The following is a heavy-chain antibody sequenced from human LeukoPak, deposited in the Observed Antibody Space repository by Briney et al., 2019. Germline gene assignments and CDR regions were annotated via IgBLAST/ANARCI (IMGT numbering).Heavy chain of an antibody. CDR3: AREHDSRWCLGY. D-gene: IGHD6-13*01. J-gene: IGHJ4*02. CDR1: GYTFTGYY. V-gene: IGHV1-2*02. Sequence: ASVTVSCKASGYTFTGYYIHWVRQAPGQGLEWMGWINPNGGGTNYAQKFQGRVTMTRGTSITTAYMELSRLRSDDTAVYYCAREHDSRWCLGYWGQGTPVTVSS. CDR2: INPNGGGT.